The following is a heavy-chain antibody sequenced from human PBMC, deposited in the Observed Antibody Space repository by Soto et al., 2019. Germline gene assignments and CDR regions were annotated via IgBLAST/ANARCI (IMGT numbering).Heavy chain of an antibody. CDR3: AREYSSSATHHKFYYYYYYGMDV. V-gene: IGHV3-30-3*01. CDR2: ISYDGSNK. D-gene: IGHD6-6*01. Sequence: QVQLVESGGGVVQPGRSLRLSCAASGFTFSSYAMHWVRQAPGKGLEWVAVISYDGSNKYYADSVKGRFTISRDNSKNTLYLQMNSLRAEDTAVYSCAREYSSSATHHKFYYYYYYGMDVW. CDR1: GFTFSSYA. J-gene: IGHJ6*01.